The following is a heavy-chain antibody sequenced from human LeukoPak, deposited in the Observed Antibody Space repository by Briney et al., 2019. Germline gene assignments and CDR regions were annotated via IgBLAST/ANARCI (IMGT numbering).Heavy chain of an antibody. D-gene: IGHD1-7*01. CDR1: GFTFSSYN. CDR3: AKGGNKWNYRSYFDN. J-gene: IGHJ4*02. Sequence: PGGSLRLSCAASGFTFSSYNMNWVRQAPGKGLEWVAVISSDGSNKYYADSVEGRFTISRDNSKNTLYLQMNSLRAEDTAVYYCAKGGNKWNYRSYFDNWGQGTLVTVSS. CDR2: ISSDGSNK. V-gene: IGHV3-30*18.